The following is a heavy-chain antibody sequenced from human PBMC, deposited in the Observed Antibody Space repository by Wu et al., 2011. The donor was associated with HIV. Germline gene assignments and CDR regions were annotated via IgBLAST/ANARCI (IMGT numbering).Heavy chain of an antibody. CDR1: GYTFIDYY. V-gene: IGHV1-69-2*01. Sequence: VQLVQSGTEVKKPGTAVKISCKVSGYTFIDYYMHWVRQAPGGGLEWVGLLDPEDGETRYSEKFQGRVTMVADTSLDTAYMQLTSLRSEDTAVFYCARQIRGLNEFDVWGQGTLVTVSS. J-gene: IGHJ4*02. D-gene: IGHD3-10*01. CDR3: ARQIRGLNEFDV. CDR2: LDPEDGET.